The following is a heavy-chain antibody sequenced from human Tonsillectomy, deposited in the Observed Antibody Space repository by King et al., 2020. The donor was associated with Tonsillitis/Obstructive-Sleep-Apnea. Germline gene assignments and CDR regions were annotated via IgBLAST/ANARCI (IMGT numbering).Heavy chain of an antibody. CDR3: ARDSKDLDYYYYYMDV. V-gene: IGHV7-4-1*02. Sequence: QLVQSGSELKKPGASVKVSCKASGYSFTNFGMNWVRQAPGQGLEWMGWINTNTGNPTYAQGFTGRFVFSLDTSVSTAYLQISSLNAEDTAVYYCARDSKDLDYYYYYMDVWGKGTMVTVSS. D-gene: IGHD2-15*01. CDR1: GYSFTNFG. J-gene: IGHJ6*03. CDR2: INTNTGNP.